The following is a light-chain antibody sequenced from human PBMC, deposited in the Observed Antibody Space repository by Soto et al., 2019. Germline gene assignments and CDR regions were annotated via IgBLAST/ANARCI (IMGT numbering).Light chain of an antibody. J-gene: IGKJ1*01. CDR1: QSVSTY. V-gene: IGKV3-20*01. CDR2: GAS. Sequence: EIVLTQSPGALSLSPGERATLSCRASQSVSTYLAWYQQKPGQSPRLLIYGASSRARGIPDRFTGSGLGTDFILTISRLEPEDFAVYYCQQYGSSPRMFGQGTKVDIK. CDR3: QQYGSSPRM.